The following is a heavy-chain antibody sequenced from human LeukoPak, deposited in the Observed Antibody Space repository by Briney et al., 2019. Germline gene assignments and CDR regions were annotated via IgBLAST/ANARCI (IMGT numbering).Heavy chain of an antibody. D-gene: IGHD6-13*01. J-gene: IGHJ5*02. CDR3: ARAPLRGPYSSPHNWFDP. CDR1: GYSFTGYY. V-gene: IGHV1-2*02. Sequence: ASVKVSCKASGYSFTGYYMHWVRQAPGQELEWMGWINPNSGGTNYAQKFQGRVTMTRDTSISTAYMELSRLRSDDTAVYYCARAPLRGPYSSPHNWFDPWGQGTLVTVSS. CDR2: INPNSGGT.